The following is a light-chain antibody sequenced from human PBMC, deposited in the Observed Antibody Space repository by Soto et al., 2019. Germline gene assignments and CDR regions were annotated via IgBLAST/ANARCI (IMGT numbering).Light chain of an antibody. J-gene: IGKJ1*01. CDR1: QGISSW. Sequence: DIQMTQSPSSVSASVGDSVTITCRASQGISSWLAWYQQKPGKAPKLLIYAASSLQSGVPSRFSGSGSGTDSTLTTRSMQPEHFATYYCQQAKSFPRTFGKGTKVDIK. CDR2: AAS. CDR3: QQAKSFPRT. V-gene: IGKV1-12*01.